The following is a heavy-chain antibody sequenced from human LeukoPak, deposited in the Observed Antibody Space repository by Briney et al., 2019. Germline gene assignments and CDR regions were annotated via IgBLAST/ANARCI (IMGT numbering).Heavy chain of an antibody. J-gene: IGHJ3*02. CDR2: IYYSGST. V-gene: IGHV4-59*01. CDR3: ARASALGRYYDSSGYPRTDAFDI. CDR1: GGSISSYY. Sequence: SETLSLTCTVSGGSISSYYWSWIRQPPGKGLEWIGYIYYSGSTNYNPSLKSRVTISVDTSKNQFSLKLSSVIAADTAVYYCARASALGRYYDSSGYPRTDAFDIWGQGTMVTVSS. D-gene: IGHD3-22*01.